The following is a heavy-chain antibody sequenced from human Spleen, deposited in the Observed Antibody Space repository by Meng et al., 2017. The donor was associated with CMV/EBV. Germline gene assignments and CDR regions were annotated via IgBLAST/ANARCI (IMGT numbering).Heavy chain of an antibody. CDR2: INHSGST. Sequence: GGSFSGYYWSWNRQPTGKGLEWIGEINHSGSTNYNPSLKSRVTISVDTSKNQFSLKLSSVTAADTAVYYCARIAYCGGDCYSGGADYWGQGTLVTVSS. J-gene: IGHJ4*02. CDR3: ARIAYCGGDCYSGGADY. CDR1: GGSFSGYY. D-gene: IGHD2-21*01. V-gene: IGHV4-34*01.